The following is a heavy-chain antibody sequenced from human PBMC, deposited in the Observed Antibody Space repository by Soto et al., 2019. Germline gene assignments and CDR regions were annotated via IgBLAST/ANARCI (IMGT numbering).Heavy chain of an antibody. CDR1: GYAFTSYG. J-gene: IGHJ4*02. CDR2: IAPHSGRT. Sequence: QVQLVQSGPEVKNPGASVRVSCVASGYAFTSYGVNWVRQAPGQGLEWMGWIAPHSGRTTYLPKFQGRVTMTADVSTNTAYIELRSLKSDDTGTYFCARAATGSYHSAYWGQGTVVTVPS. V-gene: IGHV1-18*04. CDR3: ARAATGSYHSAY. D-gene: IGHD3-10*01.